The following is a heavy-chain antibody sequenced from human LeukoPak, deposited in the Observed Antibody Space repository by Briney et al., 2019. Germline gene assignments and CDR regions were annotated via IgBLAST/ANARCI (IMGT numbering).Heavy chain of an antibody. J-gene: IGHJ4*02. CDR2: IIPILGIA. CDR1: GGTFSSYA. CDR3: ASEGNTLPFDY. V-gene: IGHV1-69*04. Sequence: EASVKVSCKASGGTFSSYAISWVRQAPGQGLEWMGRIIPILGIANYAQKFQGRVTITADKSTSTAYMELSSLRSEDTAVYYCASEGNTLPFDYWGQGTLVTVSS.